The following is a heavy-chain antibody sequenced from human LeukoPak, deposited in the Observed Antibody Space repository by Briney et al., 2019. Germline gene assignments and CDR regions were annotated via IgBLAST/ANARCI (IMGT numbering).Heavy chain of an antibody. V-gene: IGHV1-2*02. J-gene: IGHJ6*03. Sequence: GASVTVSFTCSVYTFTIYYMHWVWQGHGPGPGRMGWINTNIGGTNYAQKFQGRVTMTRDTSISTAYMELSRLRSDDTAVYYRASCIAAAGRWDYYYYYYMDVWGKGTTVAVSS. CDR2: INTNIGGT. CDR3: ASCIAAAGRWDYYYYYYMDV. D-gene: IGHD6-13*01. CDR1: VYTFTIYY.